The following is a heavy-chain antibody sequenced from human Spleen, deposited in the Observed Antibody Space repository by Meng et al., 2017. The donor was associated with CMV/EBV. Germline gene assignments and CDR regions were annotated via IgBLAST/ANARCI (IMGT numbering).Heavy chain of an antibody. CDR1: GGSFSGYY. D-gene: IGHD2-2*02. CDR3: ARGRRDIVVVPAAIWGY. J-gene: IGHJ4*02. V-gene: IGHV4-34*01. CDR2: INHSGST. Sequence: SETLSLTCAVYGGSFSGYYWSWTRQPPGQGLEWNGEINHSGSTNYNPSLKSRVTISVDTTKNQFSLKLSSVTAADTAVYYCARGRRDIVVVPAAIWGYWGQGTLVTVSS.